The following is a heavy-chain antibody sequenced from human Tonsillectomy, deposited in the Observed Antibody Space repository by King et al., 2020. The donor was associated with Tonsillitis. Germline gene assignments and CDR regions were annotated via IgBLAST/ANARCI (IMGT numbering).Heavy chain of an antibody. V-gene: IGHV4-39*01. CDR2: MYFSGPI. D-gene: IGHD1-26*01. CDR3: ARYVSGSFDY. CDR1: GGYVRSSDHY. Sequence: QLQESGPGVVKPSETLSLTCTVSGGYVRSSDHYWAWIRQPPGKGLEWIGYMYFSGPIFYNTSLKSRITISGGTSENRFSLRLSSVTAADTAVYFCARYVSGSFDYWGQGALVTVSS. J-gene: IGHJ4*02.